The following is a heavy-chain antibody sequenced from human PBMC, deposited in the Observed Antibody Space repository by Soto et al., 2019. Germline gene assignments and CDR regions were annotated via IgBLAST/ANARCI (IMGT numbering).Heavy chain of an antibody. D-gene: IGHD2-15*01. CDR3: SRLEPYCSGGSCYSGSKGWFDP. J-gene: IGHJ5*02. CDR1: GGSISSSSYY. V-gene: IGHV4-39*01. Sequence: PSETLSLTCTVSGGSISSSSYYWGWIRQPPGKGLEWVGSIYYSGSTYYNPSLKSRVTISVDTSKNQFSLKLSSVTAADTAVYYCSRLEPYCSGGSCYSGSKGWFDPWGQGTLVTVSS. CDR2: IYYSGST.